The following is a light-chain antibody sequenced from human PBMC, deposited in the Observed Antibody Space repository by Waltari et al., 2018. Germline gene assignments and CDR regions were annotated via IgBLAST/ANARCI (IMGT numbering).Light chain of an antibody. V-gene: IGLV1-47*01. J-gene: IGLJ1*01. CDR1: SSNIGDND. CDR2: NKN. CDR3: AAWDDSRSGYV. Sequence: QSVLTQPPSVSASPGQRVTISCSGSSSNIGDNDVHCYQQFPGTAPQLLIYNKNQRPSGVPDRFSGSKSGTSASLAISALRSEDEAEYFCAAWDDSRSGYVFGTGTQVTVL.